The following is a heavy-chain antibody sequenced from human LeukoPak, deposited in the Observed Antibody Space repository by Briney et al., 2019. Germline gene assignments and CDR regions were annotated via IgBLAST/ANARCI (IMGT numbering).Heavy chain of an antibody. D-gene: IGHD2/OR15-2a*01. CDR3: ARAGQNNWFDP. J-gene: IGHJ5*02. CDR1: GFTFSIYG. Sequence: GGSLRLSCAASGFTFSIYGMHWVRQAPGKGLGWVAVIWYDGSNKYYADSVKGRFTISRDNSKNTLYLQMNSLRAEDTAVYYCARAGQNNWFDPWGQGTLVTVSS. CDR2: IWYDGSNK. V-gene: IGHV3-33*01.